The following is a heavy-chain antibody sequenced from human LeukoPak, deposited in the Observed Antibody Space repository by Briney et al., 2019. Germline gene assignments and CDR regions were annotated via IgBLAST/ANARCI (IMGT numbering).Heavy chain of an antibody. Sequence: KSSETLSLTCTVSGGSMNNYYWSWIRQAPGKGLEWIGYISDSGSTNYNPSPRSRVTISVDTSKNQFSLKLSSVTAADTALYYCARYDYGDCWFDPWGQGTLVTVSS. D-gene: IGHD4-17*01. CDR2: ISDSGST. CDR3: ARYDYGDCWFDP. J-gene: IGHJ5*02. V-gene: IGHV4-59*01. CDR1: GGSMNNYY.